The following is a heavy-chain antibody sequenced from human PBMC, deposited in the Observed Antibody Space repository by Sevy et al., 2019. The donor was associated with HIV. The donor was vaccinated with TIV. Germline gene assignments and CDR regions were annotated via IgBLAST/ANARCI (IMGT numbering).Heavy chain of an antibody. Sequence: QTLSLTCAISGDSVSSNNAAWNWIRQSPSRGLEWLGRTYYRSKWYTDYAVSVKSRITISPDTSKNQFSLQLNSVTPDDTAVYAGATTVTPYYYSNYYMDVWDKGTTVTVSS. V-gene: IGHV6-1*01. D-gene: IGHD4-17*01. CDR3: ATTVTPYYYSNYYMDV. J-gene: IGHJ6*03. CDR2: TYYRSKWYT. CDR1: GDSVSSNNAA.